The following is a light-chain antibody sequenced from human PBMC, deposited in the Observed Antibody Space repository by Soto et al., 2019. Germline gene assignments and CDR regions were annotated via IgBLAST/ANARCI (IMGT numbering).Light chain of an antibody. CDR3: QQRSNWPPTWT. V-gene: IGKV3-11*01. CDR2: DAS. J-gene: IGKJ1*01. CDR1: QSVSSY. Sequence: EIVVTQSPATLSLSPGERATLSCRASQSVSSYLAWYQQKPGQAPRLLIYDASNRATGIPARFSGSGSGTDFTLTISSLEPEDFAVYYCQQRSNWPPTWTFGQGNKVEIK.